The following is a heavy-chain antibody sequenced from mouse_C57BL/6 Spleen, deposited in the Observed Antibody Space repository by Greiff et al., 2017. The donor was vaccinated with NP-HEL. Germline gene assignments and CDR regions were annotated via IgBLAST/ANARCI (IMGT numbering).Heavy chain of an antibody. CDR2: ISDGGSYT. Sequence: EVHLVESGGGLVKPGGSLKLSCAASGFTFSSYAMSWVRQTPEKRLEWVATISDGGSYTYYPDNVKGRFTISRDNAKNNLYLQMSHLKSEDTAMYYCARARYYYGTRGYFDVWGTGTTVTVSS. J-gene: IGHJ1*03. CDR3: ARARYYYGTRGYFDV. V-gene: IGHV5-4*01. CDR1: GFTFSSYA. D-gene: IGHD1-1*01.